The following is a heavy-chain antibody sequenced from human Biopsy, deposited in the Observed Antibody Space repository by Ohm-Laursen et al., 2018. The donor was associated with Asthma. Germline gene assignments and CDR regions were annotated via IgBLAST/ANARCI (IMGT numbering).Heavy chain of an antibody. V-gene: IGHV4-34*01. CDR1: GGSFTHYF. J-gene: IGHJ1*01. D-gene: IGHD6-19*01. CDR2: INYRGDT. CDR3: VRGEEVAGTYFKD. Sequence: SDTLSLTCVISGGSFTHYFWMWIRQPPGKGLEWIGEINYRGDTNYNPSLESRVSISVGTSTYHFSLRLNSVTAADTAVYYCVRGEEVAGTYFKDWGQGTLVTVSS.